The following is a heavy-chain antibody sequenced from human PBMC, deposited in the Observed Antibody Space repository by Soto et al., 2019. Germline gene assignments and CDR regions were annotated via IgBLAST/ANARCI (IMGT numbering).Heavy chain of an antibody. CDR1: VFPFSSYA. V-gene: IGHV3-23*01. Sequence: EVQLLESGGGLVQPGGSLRLSCAASVFPFSSYAMNWVRQAPGKGLEWVSVISGSGGDTFYADSVKGRLTVSRDNSKNTLYLQINSLRAEDTAVYYCAKDCWRDSPPGHNGMDVWGQGTTVTVSS. J-gene: IGHJ6*02. CDR2: ISGSGGDT. CDR3: AKDCWRDSPPGHNGMDV. D-gene: IGHD2-21*02.